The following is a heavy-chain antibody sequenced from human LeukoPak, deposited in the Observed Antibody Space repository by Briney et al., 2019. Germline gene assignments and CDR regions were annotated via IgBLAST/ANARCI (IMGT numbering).Heavy chain of an antibody. V-gene: IGHV3-48*03. CDR1: GFTFSGYE. D-gene: IGHD6-19*01. CDR2: ISSSASTI. CDR3: AKDVVPDSGWDLDY. J-gene: IGHJ4*02. Sequence: GGSLRLSCAASGFTFSGYEMNWVRQAPGEGLEWVSYISSSASTIYYADSVKGRFTISRDNSKNTLYLQMSSLRTEDTAIYYCAKDVVPDSGWDLDYWGQGTLVTVSS.